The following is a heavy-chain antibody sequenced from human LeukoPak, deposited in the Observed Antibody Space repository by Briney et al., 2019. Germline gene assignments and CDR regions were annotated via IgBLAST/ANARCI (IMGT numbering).Heavy chain of an antibody. Sequence: GGSLRLSCAASGFTFSSYAMSWVRQAPGKGLEWVSAISGSGGSTYYADSVKGRFTISRDNSKNTLYLQMNSLRAEDTAVYYCAKAGSAYSSSWTPLDYWGQGTLVTVSP. CDR1: GFTFSSYA. CDR3: AKAGSAYSSSWTPLDY. V-gene: IGHV3-23*01. J-gene: IGHJ4*02. D-gene: IGHD6-13*01. CDR2: ISGSGGST.